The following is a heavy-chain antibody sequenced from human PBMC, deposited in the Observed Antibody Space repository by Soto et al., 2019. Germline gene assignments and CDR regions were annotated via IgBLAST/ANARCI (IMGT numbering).Heavy chain of an antibody. V-gene: IGHV3-21*01. D-gene: IGHD3-16*01. CDR3: ARDWGTYGDYYYGMDV. CDR2: ISSSSSYI. Sequence: EVQLVESGGGLVKPGGSLRLSCAASGFTFSSYSMNWVRQAPGKGLEWVSSISSSSSYIYYADSVKGRFTISRDNAKNSLYLQMNSLRAEDTAVYYCARDWGTYGDYYYGMDVWGQGTTVTVSS. J-gene: IGHJ6*02. CDR1: GFTFSSYS.